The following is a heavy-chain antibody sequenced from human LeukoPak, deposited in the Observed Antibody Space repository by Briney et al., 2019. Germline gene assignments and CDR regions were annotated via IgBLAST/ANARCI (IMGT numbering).Heavy chain of an antibody. CDR3: AKVRWDNSGWYYLDS. D-gene: IGHD6-19*01. CDR1: GFTFSNYD. V-gene: IGHV3-21*01. J-gene: IGHJ4*02. Sequence: PGGSLRLSCAVSGFTFSNYDMNWVRQAPGKGLEWVSFISSSSSYIYYADSVKGRFTISRDNAKNSLYLQMNSLRAEDTAVYYCAKVRWDNSGWYYLDSWGQGTLVTVSS. CDR2: ISSSSSYI.